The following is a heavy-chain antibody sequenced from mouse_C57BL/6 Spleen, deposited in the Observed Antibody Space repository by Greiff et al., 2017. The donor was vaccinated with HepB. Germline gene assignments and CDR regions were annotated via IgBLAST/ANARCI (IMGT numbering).Heavy chain of an antibody. CDR2: IHPNSGST. Sequence: QVQLQQPGAELVKPGASVKLSCKASGYTFTSYWMHWVKQRPGQGLEWIGMIHPNSGSTNYNEKFKSKATLTVDKSSSTAYMQLSSLTSEDSAVYYCARSLLDDYGSYAMDYWGQGTSVTVSS. V-gene: IGHV1-64*01. D-gene: IGHD2-4*01. CDR3: ARSLLDDYGSYAMDY. J-gene: IGHJ4*01. CDR1: GYTFTSYW.